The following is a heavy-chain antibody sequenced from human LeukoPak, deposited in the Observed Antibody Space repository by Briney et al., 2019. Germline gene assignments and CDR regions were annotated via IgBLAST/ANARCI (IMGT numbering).Heavy chain of an antibody. CDR2: IIPIFGTA. CDR3: ARVQWLAPQYYFDY. J-gene: IGHJ4*02. D-gene: IGHD6-19*01. Sequence: GQGLEWMGGIIPIFGTANYAQKFQGRVTITADESTSTAYMELSGLRSEDTAVYYCARVQWLAPQYYFDYWGQGTLVTVSS. V-gene: IGHV1-69*01.